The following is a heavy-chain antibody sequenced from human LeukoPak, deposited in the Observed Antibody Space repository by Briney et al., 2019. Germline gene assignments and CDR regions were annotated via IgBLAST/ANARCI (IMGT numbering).Heavy chain of an antibody. CDR2: ISGSGATT. Sequence: PGGSLRLSCAASGFTFTSYGMSWVRQAPGKGLEWVSSISGSGATTYYADSAKGRFTGSRDNSKNTLYLQMNSLRAEDTAVYYCAKSPGTTGWFDPWGQGTLVTVSS. CDR1: GFTFTSYG. D-gene: IGHD1-1*01. CDR3: AKSPGTTGWFDP. V-gene: IGHV3-23*01. J-gene: IGHJ5*02.